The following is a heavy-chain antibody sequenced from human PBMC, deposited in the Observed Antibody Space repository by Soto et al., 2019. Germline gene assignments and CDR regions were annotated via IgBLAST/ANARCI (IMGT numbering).Heavy chain of an antibody. CDR2: IYTSGST. CDR1: GGSISSYF. D-gene: IGHD2-21*02. Sequence: QVHLQESGPGLVKPSETLSLTCTVSGGSISSYFCSWIRQPAGKGLEWIGRIYTSGSTNYNPSLKSRVTRSVDTSKNQFSLKLSSVTAADTAVYYCARESTVVTLRTFDIWGQGTMVTVSS. CDR3: ARESTVVTLRTFDI. V-gene: IGHV4-4*07. J-gene: IGHJ3*02.